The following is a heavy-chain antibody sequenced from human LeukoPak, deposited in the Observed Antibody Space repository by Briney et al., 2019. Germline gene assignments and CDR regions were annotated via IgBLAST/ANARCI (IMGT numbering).Heavy chain of an antibody. CDR3: ARDPRYCSSTSCSNFDY. J-gene: IGHJ4*02. CDR1: GFTFSSYW. CDR2: IKQDGSEK. Sequence: GGSLRLSCAASGFTFSSYWMSWVRQAPGKGLEWVANIKQDGSEKYYVDSVKGRFTISRDNAKNSLYLQMNSLRAEDTAVNYCARDPRYCSSTSCSNFDYWGQGTLVTVSS. V-gene: IGHV3-7*01. D-gene: IGHD2-2*01.